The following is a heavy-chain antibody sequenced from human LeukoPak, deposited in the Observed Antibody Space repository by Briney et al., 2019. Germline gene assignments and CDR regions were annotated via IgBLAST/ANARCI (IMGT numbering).Heavy chain of an antibody. CDR2: ISSSGSTI. Sequence: PGGSLRLSCAASGFTFSSYEMNWVRQAPGKGLEWVSYISSSGSTIYYADSVKGRFTISRDNAKNSLYLQMNSLRAEDTAVYYCARETFSGWHFDYWGQGTLVTVSS. D-gene: IGHD6-19*01. CDR1: GFTFSSYE. J-gene: IGHJ4*02. V-gene: IGHV3-48*03. CDR3: ARETFSGWHFDY.